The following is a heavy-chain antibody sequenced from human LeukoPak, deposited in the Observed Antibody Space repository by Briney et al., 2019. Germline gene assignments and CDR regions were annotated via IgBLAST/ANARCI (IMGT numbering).Heavy chain of an antibody. J-gene: IGHJ4*02. CDR3: AKGGGSSGWTAFDY. CDR1: GFTFSSYG. V-gene: IGHV3-33*06. CDR2: IWYDGSNK. D-gene: IGHD6-19*01. Sequence: PGRSLRLSCAASGFTFSSYGMHWVRQAPGKGLEWVAVIWYDGSNKYYADSVKGRFTISRDNSKNTLYLQMNSLRAEDTAVYYCAKGGGSSGWTAFDYWGQGTLVTVSS.